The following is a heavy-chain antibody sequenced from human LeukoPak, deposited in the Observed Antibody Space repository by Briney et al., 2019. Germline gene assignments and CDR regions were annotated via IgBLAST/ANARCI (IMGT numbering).Heavy chain of an antibody. CDR1: GFTFDDYA. CDR3: AKDRVTWRGADPYYFDY. V-gene: IGHV3-9*01. J-gene: IGHJ4*02. CDR2: INWNSGSI. Sequence: TGRSLRLSCAASGFTFDDYAMHWVRQAPGKGLEWVSGINWNSGSIGYADSVKGRFTISRDNAKNSLYLEMSSLRTEDTAFYYCAKDRVTWRGADPYYFDYWGQGALVTVSS. D-gene: IGHD2-21*02.